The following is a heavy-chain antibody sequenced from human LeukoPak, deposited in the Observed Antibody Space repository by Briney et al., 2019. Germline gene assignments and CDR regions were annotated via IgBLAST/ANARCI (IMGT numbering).Heavy chain of an antibody. V-gene: IGHV1-46*01. D-gene: IGHD3-9*01. CDR2: INPSGGST. CDR1: GYTFTGYY. J-gene: IGHJ4*02. Sequence: ASVKVSCKASGYTFTGYYMHWVRQAPGQGLEWMGIINPSGGSTSYAQKFQGRVTMTTDTSTSTAYMELRSLRSDDTAVYYCARDYGIPIIVQADYWGQGTLVTVSS. CDR3: ARDYGIPIIVQADY.